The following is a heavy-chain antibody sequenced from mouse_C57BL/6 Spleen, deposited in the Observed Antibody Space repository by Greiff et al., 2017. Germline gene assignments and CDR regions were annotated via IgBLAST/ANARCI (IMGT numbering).Heavy chain of an antibody. J-gene: IGHJ3*01. V-gene: IGHV1-81*01. D-gene: IGHD2-4*01. CDR2: IYPRSGNT. CDR3: ARGYYDYSWFAY. CDR1: GYTFTSYG. Sequence: VQLKQSGAELARPGASVKLSCKASGYTFTSYGLSWVKQRTGQGLEWIGEIYPRSGNTYYNEQFKGKATLTADKSSSTAYMELRSLTSEDSAVYFGARGYYDYSWFAYWGQGTLVTVSA.